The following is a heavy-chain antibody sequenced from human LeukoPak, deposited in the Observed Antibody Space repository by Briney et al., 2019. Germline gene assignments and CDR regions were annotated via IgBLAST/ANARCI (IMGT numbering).Heavy chain of an antibody. CDR1: GGSFSGYY. CDR2: INHSGST. D-gene: IGHD4-17*01. J-gene: IGHJ5*02. V-gene: IGHV4-34*01. CDR3: GTTTVTSDGWFDP. Sequence: SETLSLTCAVYGGSFSGYYWSWIRQPPGKGLEWIGEINHSGSTNYNPSLKSRVTISVDTSKNQFSLKLSPVTAADTAVYYCGTTTVTSDGWFDPWGQGTLVTVSS.